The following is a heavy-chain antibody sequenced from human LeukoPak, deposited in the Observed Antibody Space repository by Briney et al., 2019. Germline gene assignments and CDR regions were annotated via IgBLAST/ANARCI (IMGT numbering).Heavy chain of an antibody. V-gene: IGHV3-66*01. Sequence: GGSLRLSCAASGFTVSSNYMSWVRQAPGKGLKWVSVIYSGGSTYYADSVKGRFTISRDNSENTLHLQMNSLRAEDTAVYYCARYVTDWSSGFDIWGQGTMVTVSS. D-gene: IGHD3-9*01. J-gene: IGHJ3*02. CDR2: IYSGGST. CDR1: GFTVSSNY. CDR3: ARYVTDWSSGFDI.